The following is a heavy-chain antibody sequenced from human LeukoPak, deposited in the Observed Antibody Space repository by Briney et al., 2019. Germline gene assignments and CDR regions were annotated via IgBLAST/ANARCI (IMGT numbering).Heavy chain of an antibody. CDR3: AKDSNGWYQRGSNYFDY. CDR1: GFTFSGYP. V-gene: IGHV3-30-3*02. Sequence: GGSLRLSCAASGFTFSGYPIHWVRQAPGKGLEWVAVISYDGSNKYYADSVKGRFTISRDSSKNTLFLHMNTLRAEDTAIYYCAKDSNGWYQRGSNYFDYWGQGTLVTVSS. D-gene: IGHD6-19*01. CDR2: ISYDGSNK. J-gene: IGHJ4*02.